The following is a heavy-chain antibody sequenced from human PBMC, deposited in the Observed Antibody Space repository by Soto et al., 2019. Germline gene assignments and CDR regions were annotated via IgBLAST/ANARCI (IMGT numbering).Heavy chain of an antibody. CDR2: ISGNGGDI. D-gene: IGHD2-2*01. V-gene: IGHV3-23*01. CDR3: AKEGDIVEVSRTFVGYGMDV. CDR1: GFTFRNYA. Sequence: EVQLLESGGALVQPGGSLRLSCAASGFTFRNYAMSWVRQAPGKGLEWVSRISGNGGDINYADSVKGRFTISRDNSKNTLYLQMNSLRAEDTAVYYCAKEGDIVEVSRTFVGYGMDVWGQGTTVTVSS. J-gene: IGHJ6*02.